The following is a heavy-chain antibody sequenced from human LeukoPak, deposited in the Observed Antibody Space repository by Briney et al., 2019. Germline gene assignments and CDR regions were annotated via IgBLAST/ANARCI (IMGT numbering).Heavy chain of an antibody. D-gene: IGHD3-10*01. CDR3: ARGPREEWFGEGYFDY. V-gene: IGHV4-34*01. CDR1: GGSFSGYY. Sequence: SETLSLTCAVYGGSFSGYYWSWIRQPPGKGLEWIGEINHSGSTNYNPSLKSRVTISVDTSKNQFSLKLSSVTAADTAVYYCARGPREEWFGEGYFDYWGQGTLVTVSS. J-gene: IGHJ4*02. CDR2: INHSGST.